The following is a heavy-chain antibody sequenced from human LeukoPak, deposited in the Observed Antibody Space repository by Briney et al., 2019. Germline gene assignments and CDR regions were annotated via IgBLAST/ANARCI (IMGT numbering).Heavy chain of an antibody. J-gene: IGHJ3*02. CDR1: AFTVSTNY. CDR2: IYGDGSP. Sequence: GGSLRLSCVASAFTVSTNYMIWVRQAPGKGLEWVSLIYGDGSPYYADSVKGRVTISRDNSKNTVFLQMNSLRAEDTALYYCARINYRAFSIWGQGTMVTVSS. V-gene: IGHV3-66*01. D-gene: IGHD4-11*01. CDR3: ARINYRAFSI.